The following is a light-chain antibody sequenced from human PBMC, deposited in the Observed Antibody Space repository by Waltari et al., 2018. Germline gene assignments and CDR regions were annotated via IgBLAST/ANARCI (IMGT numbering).Light chain of an antibody. Sequence: QSALTQPASVSGSPGQSITISCSGTSSDIGSYSLVPWYQQHPGKAPKLIVHEVSERPPGVSDRFSGSKSGNTASLTISGLQTEDEATFYCCSYAGANLVIFGGGTRVTVL. V-gene: IGLV2-23*02. CDR1: SSDIGSYSL. CDR3: CSYAGANLVI. J-gene: IGLJ2*01. CDR2: EVS.